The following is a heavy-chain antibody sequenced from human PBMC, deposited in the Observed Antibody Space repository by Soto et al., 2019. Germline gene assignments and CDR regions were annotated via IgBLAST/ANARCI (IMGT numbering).Heavy chain of an antibody. CDR2: IYPDDSDT. Sequence: GESLKISCKGSGYSFTSYWIGWVRQMPGKGLEWMGIIYPDDSDTRYSPSFQGQVTISADKSISTAYLQWSSLKASDTAMYYCARIYYYDSSGYSPDFDYWGQGTLVT. J-gene: IGHJ4*02. CDR3: ARIYYYDSSGYSPDFDY. D-gene: IGHD3-22*01. CDR1: GYSFTSYW. V-gene: IGHV5-51*01.